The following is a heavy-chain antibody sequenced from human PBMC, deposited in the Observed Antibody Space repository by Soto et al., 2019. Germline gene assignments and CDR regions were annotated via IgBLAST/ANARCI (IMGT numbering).Heavy chain of an antibody. Sequence: SETLSLTCTVSGGSISSYYWSWIRQPPGKGLEWIGYIYYSGSTNYSPSLKSRVTISVDTSKNQFSLKLSSVTAADTAVYYCARRDDSGYDFYDYWGQGTLVTVSS. D-gene: IGHD5-12*01. CDR1: GGSISSYY. CDR3: ARRDDSGYDFYDY. V-gene: IGHV4-59*01. J-gene: IGHJ4*02. CDR2: IYYSGST.